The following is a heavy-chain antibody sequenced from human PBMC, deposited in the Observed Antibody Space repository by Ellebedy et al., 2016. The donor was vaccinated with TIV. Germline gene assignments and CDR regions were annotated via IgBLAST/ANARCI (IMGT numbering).Heavy chain of an antibody. CDR2: ISKSDTT. CDR1: GFTFSDYS. CDR3: ARDAMIWIFDS. D-gene: IGHD3-22*01. Sequence: GESLKISCAASGFTFSDYSMNWVRQAPGKGLEWISYISKSDTTYYADSVRGRFTISRDNAKRSLYLQMNSLRLEDTAVYYCARDAMIWIFDSWGQGTLVTVSS. V-gene: IGHV3-69-1*01. J-gene: IGHJ4*02.